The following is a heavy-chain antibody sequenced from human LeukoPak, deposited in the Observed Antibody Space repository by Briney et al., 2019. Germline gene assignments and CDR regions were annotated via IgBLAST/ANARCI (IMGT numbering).Heavy chain of an antibody. CDR1: GDSFSSDA. CDR2: IHIYRGNT. D-gene: IGHD6-13*01. Sequence: GAAVKVSCKSSGDSFSSDAISWVRQAPEQGLEWMGWIHIYRGNTNYAQKFQGRVTMTTDTSTSTVYMEVRGLRSDDTAMYYCARDVGITVADSFDPWGQGTLVTVSS. J-gene: IGHJ5*02. CDR3: ARDVGITVADSFDP. V-gene: IGHV1-18*01.